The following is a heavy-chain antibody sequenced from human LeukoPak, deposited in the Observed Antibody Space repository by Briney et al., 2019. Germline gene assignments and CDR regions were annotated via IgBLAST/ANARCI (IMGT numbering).Heavy chain of an antibody. CDR1: AGSNNSYY. CDR3: ARKAPKKGWFDP. V-gene: IGHV4-4*09. CDR2: SHPSGNT. J-gene: IGHJ5*02. Sequence: PSETLSLSCTVSAGSNNSYYWSWIRQPPGKGLEWIGYSHPSGNTNYTPSLKSRVTISIDPPRNQFSLKLSSVTAADTAVYFCARKAPKKGWFDPWGQGTLVTVSS.